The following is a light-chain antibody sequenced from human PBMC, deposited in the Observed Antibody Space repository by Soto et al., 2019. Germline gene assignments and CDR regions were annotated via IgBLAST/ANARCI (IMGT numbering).Light chain of an antibody. Sequence: QSVLTQPPSASGTPGQRVTISCSGSSSNIGRNIVNWYQQLPGTAPKLLIYSNNQRPSGVPDRFSGSKSGTSASLTISGLQAEDESDYYCCSYAGSYTSVFGGGTKLTVL. CDR1: SSNIGRNI. J-gene: IGLJ2*01. CDR2: SNN. V-gene: IGLV1-44*01. CDR3: CSYAGSYTSV.